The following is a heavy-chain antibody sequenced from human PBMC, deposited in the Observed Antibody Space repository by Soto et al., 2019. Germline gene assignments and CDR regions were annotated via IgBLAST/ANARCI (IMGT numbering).Heavy chain of an antibody. V-gene: IGHV4-59*01. J-gene: IGHJ4*02. CDR3: VREGMWFAIDS. CDR2: FYYSGST. Sequence: SETLSLTWSVSGVSISTFYWGWIRQPPGKGLEWIGDFYYSGSTNYNPSLKSRVTISVDKSKNQFSLKLSSVTAADTAKYYCVREGMWFAIDSWGQGTLVTVSS. CDR1: GVSISTFY. D-gene: IGHD2-21*01.